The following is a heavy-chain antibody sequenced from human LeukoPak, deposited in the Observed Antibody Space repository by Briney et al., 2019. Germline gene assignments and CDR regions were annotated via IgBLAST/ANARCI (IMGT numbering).Heavy chain of an antibody. D-gene: IGHD2-15*01. CDR3: GREGKLNYGILVS. V-gene: IGHV4-38-2*02. J-gene: IGHJ5*02. Sequence: SETLSLTCSVSGYSISSAYYWGWIRQPPGKGLEWIGSISHSAVTYYNPSLQSRVTISLDTSKNQLSLKLTTVAAADTAVYYCGREGKLNYGILVSWGQGTLVTVSS. CDR2: ISHSAVT. CDR1: GYSISSAYY.